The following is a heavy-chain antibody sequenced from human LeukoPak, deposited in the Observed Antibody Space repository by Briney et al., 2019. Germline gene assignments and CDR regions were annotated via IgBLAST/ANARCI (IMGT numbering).Heavy chain of an antibody. J-gene: IGHJ5*02. Sequence: GGSLRLSCAASGFTFKNYAMTWVRQAPGKGLEWVSSISGSGGSPYYADSVKGRFTISRDNSNNTLYLQKNSPRAEDTAVYYCAKDLGDFDFGTTYLAPGWLDPWGQGTLVTVSS. CDR2: ISGSGGSP. D-gene: IGHD3-3*01. CDR1: GFTFKNYA. V-gene: IGHV3-23*01. CDR3: AKDLGDFDFGTTYLAPGWLDP.